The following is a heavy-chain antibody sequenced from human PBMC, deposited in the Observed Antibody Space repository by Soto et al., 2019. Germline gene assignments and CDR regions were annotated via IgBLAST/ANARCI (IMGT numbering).Heavy chain of an antibody. D-gene: IGHD2-15*01. J-gene: IGHJ4*02. CDR3: ARDRGGYCSGGSCDDGFDY. V-gene: IGHV3-33*01. CDR2: IWYDGSNK. Sequence: GGSLRLSCAASGFTFSSYGMHWVRQAPGKGLEWVAVIWYDGSNKYYADSVKGRFTISRDNSKNTLYLQMNSLRAEDTAVYYCARDRGGYCSGGSCDDGFDYWGQGTLVTVSS. CDR1: GFTFSSYG.